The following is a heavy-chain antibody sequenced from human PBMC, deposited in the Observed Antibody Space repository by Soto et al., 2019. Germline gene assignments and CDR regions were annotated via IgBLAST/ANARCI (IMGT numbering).Heavy chain of an antibody. CDR3: ARSTGGFGDLLQFDH. CDR2: IYWDDDK. D-gene: IGHD3-10*01. V-gene: IGHV2-5*02. CDR1: GFPFTTSGPG. J-gene: IGHJ4*02. Sequence: QITLKESGPTRGQPTQTLTLTCTVSGFPFTTSGPGVNWIRQPPGKALEWLALIYWDDDKRYNPSLKNRLTITKDISKNQVVLTISDMDPVDTATYFCARSTGGFGDLLQFDHWGQGTLVTVSS.